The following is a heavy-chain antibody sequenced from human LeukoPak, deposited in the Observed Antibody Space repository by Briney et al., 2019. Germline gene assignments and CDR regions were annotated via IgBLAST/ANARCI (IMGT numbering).Heavy chain of an antibody. D-gene: IGHD6-19*01. Sequence: SETLSLTCAVSGGSISSTDWWSWVRQPPGKGLGWIGQIYHGGSTNFNPSLKSRVTISVDKSKNQFSLKLNSVTAADTAVYYCARDGAATVSGYAFDIWGQGTMVTVSS. CDR2: IYHGGST. CDR1: GGSISSTDW. V-gene: IGHV4-4*02. CDR3: ARDGAATVSGYAFDI. J-gene: IGHJ3*02.